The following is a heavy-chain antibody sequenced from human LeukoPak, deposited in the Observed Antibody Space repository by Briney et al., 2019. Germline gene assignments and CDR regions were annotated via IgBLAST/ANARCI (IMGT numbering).Heavy chain of an antibody. CDR2: ISSSSSYI. CDR3: ARDLHSGWYDY. V-gene: IGHV3-21*01. J-gene: IGHJ4*02. Sequence: GGSLRLSCAASGFTFSSYSMNWVRQAPGKGLEWVSSISSSSSYIYYADSVKGRFTISRDNAKSSLYLQMNSLRAEDTAVYYCARDLHSGWYDYWGQGTLVTVSS. CDR1: GFTFSSYS. D-gene: IGHD6-19*01.